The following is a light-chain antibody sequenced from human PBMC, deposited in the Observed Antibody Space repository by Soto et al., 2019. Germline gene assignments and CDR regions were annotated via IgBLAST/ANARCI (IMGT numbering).Light chain of an antibody. CDR2: EVS. Sequence: QFVLTQPASVSGSPGQSITISCTGTSSDVGAYDYVSWYQQHPDKAPKLMIYEVSNRPSGVSNRFSGSKSVNTATLTISGLQADDEADYYCSSYTSSSTRVFGTGTKVTVL. CDR3: SSYTSSSTRV. V-gene: IGLV2-14*03. CDR1: SSDVGAYDY. J-gene: IGLJ1*01.